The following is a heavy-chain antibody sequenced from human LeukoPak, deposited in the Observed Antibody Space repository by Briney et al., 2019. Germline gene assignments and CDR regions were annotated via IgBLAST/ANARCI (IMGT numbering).Heavy chain of an antibody. V-gene: IGHV3-48*03. CDR1: GFTFRGFE. J-gene: IGHJ3*01. D-gene: IGHD3-10*01. CDR2: ISSSGGLV. CDR3: ARDFVIGHDAFDV. Sequence: GGSLRLSCAASGFTFRGFEMYWVRQAPGKGLEWVSYISSSGGLVYYADSVKGRFTISRDNAKDSLYLQMDGLRAEDTAVYYCARDFVIGHDAFDVWGPGTVVTVSS.